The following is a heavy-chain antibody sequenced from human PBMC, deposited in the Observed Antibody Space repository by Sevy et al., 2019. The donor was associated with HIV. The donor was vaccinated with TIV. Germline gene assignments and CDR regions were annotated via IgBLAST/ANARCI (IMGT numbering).Heavy chain of an antibody. CDR3: ARDRYYDASGYYYYYYGMDV. CDR2: IYSDGRT. Sequence: GGSLRLSCAASGLSVSDNYMNWVRQAPGKGPELVSVIYSDGRTYYPDSVKGRFSISRDNSKNTLYLHMKSLRPEDTAVYYCARDRYYDASGYYYYYYGMDVWGQGTTVTVSS. V-gene: IGHV3-66*01. J-gene: IGHJ6*02. CDR1: GLSVSDNY. D-gene: IGHD3-22*01.